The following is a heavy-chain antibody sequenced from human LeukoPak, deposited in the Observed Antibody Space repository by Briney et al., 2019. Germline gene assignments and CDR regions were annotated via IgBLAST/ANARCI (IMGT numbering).Heavy chain of an antibody. CDR2: ISYDGSNK. V-gene: IGHV3-30-3*01. CDR3: ARDHSNYYDSSGLPDY. J-gene: IGHJ4*02. Sequence: PGRSLRLSCAASGFTFSSYAMHWVRQAPGKGLEWVAVISYDGSNKYYADSVNGRFTISRDNSKNTLYLQMNSLRAEDTAVYYCARDHSNYYDSSGLPDYWGQGTLVTVSS. CDR1: GFTFSSYA. D-gene: IGHD3-22*01.